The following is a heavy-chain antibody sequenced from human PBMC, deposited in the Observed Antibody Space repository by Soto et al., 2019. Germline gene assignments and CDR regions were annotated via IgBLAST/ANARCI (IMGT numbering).Heavy chain of an antibody. CDR1: GFTFSSYG. J-gene: IGHJ4*02. CDR3: AKDPFPAYCGGDCSTYFDY. CDR2: ISYDGSNK. V-gene: IGHV3-30*18. D-gene: IGHD2-21*02. Sequence: QVQLVESGGGVVQPGRSLRLSCAASGFTFSSYGMHWVRQAPGKGLEWVAVISYDGSNKYYADSVKGRFTISRDNSKNTLYLQMNSLRAEDTAVYYCAKDPFPAYCGGDCSTYFDYWGQGTLVTVSS.